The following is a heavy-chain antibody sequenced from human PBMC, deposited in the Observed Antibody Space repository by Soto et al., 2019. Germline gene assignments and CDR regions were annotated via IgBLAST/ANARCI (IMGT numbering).Heavy chain of an antibody. V-gene: IGHV1-69*01. J-gene: IGHJ3*02. CDR2: LIPIFGTA. D-gene: IGHD3-22*01. CDR1: GGTFSSYA. CDR3: ARALIASDSTAFAI. Sequence: QVQLVQSGAAVEKAGSSVKVSCKASGGTFSSYAISWVRQAPGQGLEWMGELIPIFGTANYAPKFQSRVTITAEQSRSTAYLEVSSLSTAATAVYYCARALIASDSTAFAIWGQGTMVTVSS.